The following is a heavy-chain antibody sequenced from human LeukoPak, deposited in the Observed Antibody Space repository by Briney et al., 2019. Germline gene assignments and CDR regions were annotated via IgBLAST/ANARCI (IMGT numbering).Heavy chain of an antibody. J-gene: IGHJ6*02. CDR2: ISYDGSNK. Sequence: AGGSLRLSCAASGFTFSSYAMHGVRQAPGKGLEGVAVISYDGSNKYYADSVKGRFTISRDNSKNTLYLQMNSLRAEDTAVYYCARPSIASFGYCSSTSCYEWGYGMDVWGQGTTVTVSS. D-gene: IGHD2-2*01. CDR1: GFTFSSYA. V-gene: IGHV3-30*04. CDR3: ARPSIASFGYCSSTSCYEWGYGMDV.